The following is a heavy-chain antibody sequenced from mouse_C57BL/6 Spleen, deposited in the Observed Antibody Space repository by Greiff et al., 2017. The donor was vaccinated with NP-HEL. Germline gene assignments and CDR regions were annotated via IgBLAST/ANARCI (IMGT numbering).Heavy chain of an antibody. CDR1: GYSFTSYY. J-gene: IGHJ2*01. Sequence: QVQLQQSGPELVKPGASVKISCKASGYSFTSYYIHWVKQRPGQGLEWIGWIYPGSGNTKYNEKFKGKATLTADTSSSTAYMQLSSLTSEDSAVYYCARWDYGSSYIDYWGQGTTLTVSS. D-gene: IGHD1-1*01. CDR2: IYPGSGNT. V-gene: IGHV1-66*01. CDR3: ARWDYGSSYIDY.